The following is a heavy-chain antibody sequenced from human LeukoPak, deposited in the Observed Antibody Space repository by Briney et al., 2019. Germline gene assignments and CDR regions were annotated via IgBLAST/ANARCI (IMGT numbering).Heavy chain of an antibody. V-gene: IGHV1-46*01. D-gene: IGHD3-10*01. CDR2: INHSGGST. CDR3: ARDHEYYYGSGSYYPGGCDY. Sequence: ASVKVSCKASGYTLTSYYMHWVRQAPGQGLEWMGIINHSGGSTSYAQKFQGRVTMTRDTSTSTVYMELSSLRSEDTAVYYCARDHEYYYGSGSYYPGGCDYWGQGTLVTVSS. CDR1: GYTLTSYY. J-gene: IGHJ4*02.